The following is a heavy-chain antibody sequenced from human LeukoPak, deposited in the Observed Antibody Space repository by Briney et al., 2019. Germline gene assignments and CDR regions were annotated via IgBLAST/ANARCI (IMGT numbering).Heavy chain of an antibody. Sequence: GGSLRLSCAASGFTFSTYAMSWVRQAPGRGLEWVAFIRYDGSNKYYADSVKGRFTISRDNSKNTLYLQMNSLRAEDTAVYYCARRDSSGWYGIDYWGQGTLVTVSS. CDR2: IRYDGSNK. CDR3: ARRDSSGWYGIDY. J-gene: IGHJ4*02. D-gene: IGHD6-19*01. CDR1: GFTFSTYA. V-gene: IGHV3-30*02.